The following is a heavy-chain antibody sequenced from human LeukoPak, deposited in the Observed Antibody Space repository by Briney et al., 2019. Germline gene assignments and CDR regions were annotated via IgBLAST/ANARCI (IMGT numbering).Heavy chain of an antibody. Sequence: GGSLRLSCAASGFTFSSYAMSWVRQVPGKGLEWVSAISGSGGSTYYADSVKGRFTISRDNSKNTLYLQMNSLRAEDTAVYYCAKGPWELPGVIDYWGQGTLVTVSS. V-gene: IGHV3-23*01. CDR1: GFTFSSYA. CDR3: AKGPWELPGVIDY. J-gene: IGHJ4*02. D-gene: IGHD1-26*01. CDR2: ISGSGGST.